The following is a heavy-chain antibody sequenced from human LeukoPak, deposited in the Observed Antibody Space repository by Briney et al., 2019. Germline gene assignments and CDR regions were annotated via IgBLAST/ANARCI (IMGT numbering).Heavy chain of an antibody. V-gene: IGHV3-30-3*01. J-gene: IGHJ4*02. D-gene: IGHD6-13*01. CDR2: ISYDGSNK. CDR3: AREKQDSSSWAFDY. Sequence: GGSLRLSCAASGFTFSSYAMHWVRQAPGKGLEWVAVISYDGSNKYYADSVKGRFTISRDNSKNTLYLQMNSLRAVDTAVYYCAREKQDSSSWAFDYWGQGTLVTVSS. CDR1: GFTFSSYA.